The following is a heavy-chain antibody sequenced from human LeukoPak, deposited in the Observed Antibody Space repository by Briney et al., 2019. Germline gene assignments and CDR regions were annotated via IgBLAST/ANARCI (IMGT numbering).Heavy chain of an antibody. V-gene: IGHV3-23*01. CDR2: ISGSGDST. CDR3: ARRSGIAVAGAFDY. D-gene: IGHD6-19*01. Sequence: PGGSLRLSCAASGFTFSNYAMRWVRQAPGKGLERVSGISGSGDSTYYADSVKGRFTISRDNSKNTLYLQMNSLRAEDPAVYYCARRSGIAVAGAFDYWGQGTLVTVSS. J-gene: IGHJ4*02. CDR1: GFTFSNYA.